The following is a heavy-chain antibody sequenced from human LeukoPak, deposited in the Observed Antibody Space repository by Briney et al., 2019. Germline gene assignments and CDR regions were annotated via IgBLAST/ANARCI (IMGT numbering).Heavy chain of an antibody. CDR1: GGTFSSYA. CDR3: ARVYSNSWPGYYFDY. J-gene: IGHJ4*02. D-gene: IGHD6-13*01. CDR2: IIPIFGTA. V-gene: IGHV1-69*05. Sequence: SVKVSCKASGGTFSSYAISWVRQAPGQGLEWMGGIIPIFGTANYAQKFQGRVTITTDESTSTAYMELSSLRSEDTAVYYCARVYSNSWPGYYFDYWGQGTLVTVSS.